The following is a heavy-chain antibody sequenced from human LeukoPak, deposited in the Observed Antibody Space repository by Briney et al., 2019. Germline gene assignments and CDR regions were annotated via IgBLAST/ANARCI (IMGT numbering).Heavy chain of an antibody. CDR2: IKQDGSEK. D-gene: IGHD5-18*01. CDR3: ARGDDTAMVYFDY. Sequence: TGGSLRLSCAASGFTFSSYWMSWVRQAPGKGLEWVANIKQDGSEKYYVDSVKGRFTISRDNAKNSLYLQMNSLRAEDTAVYYCARGDDTAMVYFDYWGQGTLVTVSS. V-gene: IGHV3-7*01. J-gene: IGHJ4*02. CDR1: GFTFSSYW.